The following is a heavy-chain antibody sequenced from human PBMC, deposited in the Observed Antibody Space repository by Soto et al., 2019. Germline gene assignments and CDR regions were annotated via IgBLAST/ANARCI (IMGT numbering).Heavy chain of an antibody. V-gene: IGHV4-39*01. Sequence: QLQLQESGPGLVKPSETLSLTCTVSGGSISSSSYYWGWIRQPPGKGLEWLGSIYYSGSTYYNPSLKSRVTISVDTSKNQFSLKLSSVTAADTAVYYCARGYCSGGSCTNWFDPWGQGTLVTVSS. D-gene: IGHD2-15*01. J-gene: IGHJ5*02. CDR1: GGSISSSSYY. CDR3: ARGYCSGGSCTNWFDP. CDR2: IYYSGST.